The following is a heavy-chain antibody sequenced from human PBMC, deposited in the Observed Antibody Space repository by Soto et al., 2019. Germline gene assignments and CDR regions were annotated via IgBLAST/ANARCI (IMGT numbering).Heavy chain of an antibody. CDR1: GFTFNTYG. CDR2: IWFDGSNK. CDR3: ARADCTGAYCYSWPFNYGVDV. J-gene: IGHJ6*02. D-gene: IGHD2-15*01. Sequence: QVQLVESGGGVVQPGGSLRLSCTTSGFTFNTYGMHWVRQAPGKGLEWVAIIWFDGSNKYYADAVKGRFTISRDNSKNTLYLQTISLRAEDTALYYCARADCTGAYCYSWPFNYGVDVWGQGTTITVSS. V-gene: IGHV3-33*08.